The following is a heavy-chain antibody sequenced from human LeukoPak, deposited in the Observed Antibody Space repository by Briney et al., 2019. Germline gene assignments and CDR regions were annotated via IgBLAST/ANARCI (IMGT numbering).Heavy chain of an antibody. CDR2: INPNSGGT. V-gene: IGHV1-2*02. D-gene: IGHD5-18*01. Sequence: GASVKVSCKASGYTFTGYYMHWVRQAPGQGLEWMGRINPNSGGTNYAQKFQGRVTMTRDTSIRTAYMELSRLRSDDTAVYYCARGIDSYGYLYYYYYMDVWGKGTTVTISS. CDR1: GYTFTGYY. J-gene: IGHJ6*03. CDR3: ARGIDSYGYLYYYYYMDV.